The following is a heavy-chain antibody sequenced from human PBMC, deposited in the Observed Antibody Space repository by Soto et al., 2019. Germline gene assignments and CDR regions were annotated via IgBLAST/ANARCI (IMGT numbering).Heavy chain of an antibody. J-gene: IGHJ3*02. V-gene: IGHV5-51*01. D-gene: IGHD6-6*01. CDR1: GYSFTSYW. CDR3: ARREPYSSSVAFDI. Sequence: GVSLRVCCKGSGYSFTSYWIGWVRQKTGKGLEWMGIIYPGDSDTRYSPSFQGQVTISADKSISTAYLQWSSLKASDTAMYYCARREPYSSSVAFDIWGQGTMVTVSS. CDR2: IYPGDSDT.